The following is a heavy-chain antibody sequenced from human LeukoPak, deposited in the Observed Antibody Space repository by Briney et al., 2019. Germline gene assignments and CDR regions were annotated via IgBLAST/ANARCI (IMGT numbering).Heavy chain of an antibody. CDR1: GFTFSSYG. CDR3: ARDQVGYSYGYGDFDY. Sequence: GGSLRLSCAASGFTFSSYGMHWVRQAPGKGLEWVAVIWYDGSNKYYADSVKGRFTISRDNSKNTLYLQMNSLRAEDTAVYYCARDQVGYSYGYGDFDYWGQETLVTVSS. D-gene: IGHD5-18*01. CDR2: IWYDGSNK. V-gene: IGHV3-33*01. J-gene: IGHJ4*02.